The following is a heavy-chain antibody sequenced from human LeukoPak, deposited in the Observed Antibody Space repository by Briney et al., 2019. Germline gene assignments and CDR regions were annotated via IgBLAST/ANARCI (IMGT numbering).Heavy chain of an antibody. Sequence: ASVKVSCTASGYTFTSYYMHWVRQAPGQGLEWMGIINPSGGRTAYAQKFQGRVTMTRDTSSSTVYMELSSLRSEDTAVYYCARASPRGATDWFDRWGQGTLVTVSS. V-gene: IGHV1-46*01. CDR1: GYTFTSYY. CDR3: ARASPRGATDWFDR. CDR2: INPSGGRT. J-gene: IGHJ5*02. D-gene: IGHD5-12*01.